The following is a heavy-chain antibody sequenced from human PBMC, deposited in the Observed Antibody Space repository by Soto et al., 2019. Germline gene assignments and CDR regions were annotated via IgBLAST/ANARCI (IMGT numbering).Heavy chain of an antibody. CDR2: INPNSGGT. CDR3: ARGNRGGNSAYYYGMDV. V-gene: IGHV1-2*04. CDR1: GYTFTGYY. Sequence: ASVKVSCKASGYTFTGYYMHWVRQAPGQGLEWMGWINPNSGGTNYAQQIQGWVTMNRDTSISTAYMELSRLRFDDTAVYYCARGNRGGNSAYYYGMDVWGQGTTVTVS. D-gene: IGHD2-21*02. J-gene: IGHJ6*02.